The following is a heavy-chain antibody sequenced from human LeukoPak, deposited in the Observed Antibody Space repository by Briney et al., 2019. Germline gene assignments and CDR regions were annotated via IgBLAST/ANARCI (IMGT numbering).Heavy chain of an antibody. CDR2: ISSSSSYI. V-gene: IGHV3-21*01. J-gene: IGHJ5*02. CDR1: GFTFSSYS. CDR3: ARRGDYYDSSGYYLNWFDP. D-gene: IGHD3-22*01. Sequence: PGGSLRLSCAASGFTFSSYSMTWVRQAPGKGLEWVSSISSSSSYIYYADSVKGRFTISRDNAKNSLYLQMNSLRAEDTAVYYCARRGDYYDSSGYYLNWFDPWGQGTLVTVSS.